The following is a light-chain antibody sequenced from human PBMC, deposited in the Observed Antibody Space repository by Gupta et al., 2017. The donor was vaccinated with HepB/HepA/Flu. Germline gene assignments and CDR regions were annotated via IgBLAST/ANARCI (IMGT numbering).Light chain of an antibody. J-gene: IGKJ1*01. CDR3: QHRSCCPWT. CDR1: QSVRSY. Sequence: VLPQSPATLSLAPGERSTLSCRSSQSVRSYLAWYQQQPGQAPRLLIYDASNRASGIPARCSGRGSGTEFTLTISRREPEDAAVYYWQHRSCCPWTFGQGTKVEIK. V-gene: IGKV3-11*01. CDR2: DAS.